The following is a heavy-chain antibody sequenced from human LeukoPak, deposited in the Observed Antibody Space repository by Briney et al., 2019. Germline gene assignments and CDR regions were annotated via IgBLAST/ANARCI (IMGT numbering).Heavy chain of an antibody. CDR2: IYHSGST. V-gene: IGHV4-38-2*01. Sequence: SETLSLTCAVSGYSISSGYYWGWTRQPPGKGLERIGSIYHSGSTYYNPSLKSRVTISVDTSKNQFSLKLSSVTAADTAVYYCVRTLRFGLRQKYLDYWGQGTLVTVSS. J-gene: IGHJ4*02. CDR3: VRTLRFGLRQKYLDY. D-gene: IGHD3-3*01. CDR1: GYSISSGYY.